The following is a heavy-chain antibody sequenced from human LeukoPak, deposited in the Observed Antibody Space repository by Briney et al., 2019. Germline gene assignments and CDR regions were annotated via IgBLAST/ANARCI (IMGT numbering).Heavy chain of an antibody. CDR1: GFTFSSYS. V-gene: IGHV3-21*01. Sequence: GGSLRLSCAASGFTFSSYSMNWVRQAPGKGLEWVSSISSSSYIYYADSVKGRFTISRDNAKNSLYLQMNSLRAEDTAVYYCARMATTTAYYFDYWGQGTLVTVSS. CDR3: ARMATTTAYYFDY. J-gene: IGHJ4*02. CDR2: ISSSSYI. D-gene: IGHD5-24*01.